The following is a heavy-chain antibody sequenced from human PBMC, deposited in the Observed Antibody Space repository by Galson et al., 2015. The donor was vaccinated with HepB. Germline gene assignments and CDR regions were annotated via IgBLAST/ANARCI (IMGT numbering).Heavy chain of an antibody. V-gene: IGHV3-21*01. D-gene: IGHD3-22*01. CDR2: ISSSSSYI. CDR3: AREDRGYYDSSGYYLNWFDPWGRVTITAEKATSTAYMELRSLTSEDTAVYYCAKNKEDGDFADY. J-gene: IGHJ4*02. CDR1: GFTFSSYS. Sequence: SLRLSCAASGFTFSSYSMNWVRQAPGKGLEWVSSISSSSSYIYYADSVKGRFTISRDNAKNSLYLQMNSLRAEDTAVYYCAREDRGYYDSSGYYLNWFDPWGRVTITAEKATSTAYMELRSLTSEDTAVYYCAKNKEDGDFADYWGQGTLVTVSS.